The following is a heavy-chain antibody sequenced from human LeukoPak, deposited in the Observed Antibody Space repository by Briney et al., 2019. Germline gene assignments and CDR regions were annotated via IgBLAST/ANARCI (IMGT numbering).Heavy chain of an antibody. Sequence: GGSLRLSCAASGFTFYNYAMSWVRQAPGKGLEWVSTISGSGGNTYYADSVKGRFTISRDNSANTLYVQMNSLRAEDTAVYYCPKPLGYCTGGVCYSNCFDPWGQGTLVTVSS. CDR2: ISGSGGNT. J-gene: IGHJ5*02. V-gene: IGHV3-23*01. D-gene: IGHD2-8*02. CDR3: PKPLGYCTGGVCYSNCFDP. CDR1: GFTFYNYA.